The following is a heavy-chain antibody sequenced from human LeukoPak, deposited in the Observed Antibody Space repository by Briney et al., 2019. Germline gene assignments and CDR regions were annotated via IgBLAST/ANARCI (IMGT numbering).Heavy chain of an antibody. CDR2: ISSSSSYI. D-gene: IGHD2-2*01. CDR1: GFTFSSYS. Sequence: GGSLRLSCAASGFTFSSYSMNWVRQAPGKGLGLVSSISSSSSYIYYADSVKGRFTISRDNSKNSLYLQMNSLRTEDTAVYYCANTEYQRLGTDYWGQGTLVTVSS. J-gene: IGHJ4*02. V-gene: IGHV3-21*01. CDR3: ANTEYQRLGTDY.